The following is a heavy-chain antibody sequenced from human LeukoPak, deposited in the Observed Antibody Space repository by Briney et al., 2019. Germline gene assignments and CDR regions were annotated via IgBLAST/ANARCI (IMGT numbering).Heavy chain of an antibody. CDR3: AKDISIVPAAAFDY. Sequence: TGGSLRLSCAASGFTFSSYSMNWVRQAPGKGLEWVSAISGSGGSTYYADSVKGRFTISRDNSKNTLYLQMNSLRAEDTAVYYCAKDISIVPAAAFDYWGQGTLVTVSS. V-gene: IGHV3-23*01. CDR2: ISGSGGST. J-gene: IGHJ4*02. CDR1: GFTFSSYS. D-gene: IGHD2-2*01.